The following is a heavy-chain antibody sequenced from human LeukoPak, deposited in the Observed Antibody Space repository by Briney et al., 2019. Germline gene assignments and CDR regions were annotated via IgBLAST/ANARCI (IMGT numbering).Heavy chain of an antibody. CDR3: ARDVLAAGATGTFDI. Sequence: QAGGSLRLSCAASGFIFSGYWMSWVRQAPGKGLEWVANIKQDGSEKYYVDSVKGRFTISRDNAKTSLYLQMNSLRAEDTAVYYCARDVLAAGATGTFDIWGQGTMVTVSS. J-gene: IGHJ3*02. D-gene: IGHD1-14*01. CDR2: IKQDGSEK. CDR1: GFIFSGYW. V-gene: IGHV3-7*03.